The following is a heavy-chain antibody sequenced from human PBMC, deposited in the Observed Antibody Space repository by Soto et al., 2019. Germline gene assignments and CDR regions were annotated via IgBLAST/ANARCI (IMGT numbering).Heavy chain of an antibody. J-gene: IGHJ3*02. CDR1: GYTFTSYG. D-gene: IGHD5-18*01. V-gene: IGHV1-18*01. CDR2: ISAYNGNT. CDR3: ARNIDSYGSGHDAFDI. Sequence: GASVKVSCKASGYTFTSYGISWVRQAPGQGLEWMGWISAYNGNTNYAQKLQGRVTMTTDTSTSTAYMELRGLRSDDTAVYYCARNIDSYGSGHDAFDIWGQGTMVTVSS.